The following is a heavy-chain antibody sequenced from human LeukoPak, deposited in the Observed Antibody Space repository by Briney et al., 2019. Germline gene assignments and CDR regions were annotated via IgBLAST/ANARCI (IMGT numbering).Heavy chain of an antibody. CDR2: IYYSGST. CDR1: GDSISTYY. Sequence: SETLSLTCTVSGDSISTYYWSWVRQPPGKGLEWIGYIYYSGSTNYNPSLKSRVTISVDTSKKQFFLKLSSVTAADTAVYYCTRVGFWSGYYHFDSWGQGTLVTVSS. V-gene: IGHV4-59*01. J-gene: IGHJ4*02. CDR3: TRVGFWSGYYHFDS. D-gene: IGHD3-3*01.